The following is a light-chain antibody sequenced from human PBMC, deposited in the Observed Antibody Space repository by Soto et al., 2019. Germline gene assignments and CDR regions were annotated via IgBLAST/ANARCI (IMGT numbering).Light chain of an antibody. J-gene: IGLJ2*01. Sequence: QSVLTQPASVSGSPGQAIAMSCTGTSSDVGGYNIVSWYQQHPGKAPKLMIYEVSKRPSGVSGRFSGSKSGNTASLTISGLQAEDEADYYCCSYAPTNTVVFGGGTKLTVL. CDR2: EVS. CDR3: CSYAPTNTVV. V-gene: IGLV2-23*02. CDR1: SSDVGGYNI.